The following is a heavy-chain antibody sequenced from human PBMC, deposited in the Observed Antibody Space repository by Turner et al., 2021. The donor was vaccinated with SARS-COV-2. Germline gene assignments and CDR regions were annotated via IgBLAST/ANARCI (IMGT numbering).Heavy chain of an antibody. V-gene: IGHV4-39*01. CDR3: MRHDHYGSSSINWFNS. CDR1: GDSISTRDDY. CDR2: IYYSGRT. D-gene: IGHD3-10*01. J-gene: IGHJ5*01. Sequence: QLQLQESGPGLLRLSETLSLLCTVSGDSISTRDDYWGWIRQPPGKGLEWIGSIYYSGRTFINPSVSSRVTISVDTSKINFSLQLSSVTAADTAIYYCMRHDHYGSSSINWFNSWGQGTLVTVSS.